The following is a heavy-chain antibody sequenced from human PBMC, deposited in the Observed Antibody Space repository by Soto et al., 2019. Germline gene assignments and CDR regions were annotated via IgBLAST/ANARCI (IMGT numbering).Heavy chain of an antibody. V-gene: IGHV4-34*01. CDR3: ARGAEYYYGSGSYSLPGY. D-gene: IGHD3-10*01. CDR1: GGSFSGYY. CDR2: INHSGST. J-gene: IGHJ4*02. Sequence: LETLSLTCAVYGGSFSGYYWSWIRQPPGKGLEWIGEINHSGSTNYNPSLKSRVTISVDTSKNQFSLKLSSVTAADTAVYYCARGAEYYYGSGSYSLPGYWGQGTLVTVLL.